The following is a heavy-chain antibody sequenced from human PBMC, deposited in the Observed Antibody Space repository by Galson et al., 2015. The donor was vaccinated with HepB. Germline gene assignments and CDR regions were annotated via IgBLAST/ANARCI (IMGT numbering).Heavy chain of an antibody. Sequence: SVKVSCKASGYTFTSYAMHWVRQAPGQRLEWMGWINAGNGNTKYSQKFQGRVTITRDTSASTAYMELSSLRSEDTAVYYCARGGGSIAVIRYYGMDVWGQGTTVTVSS. CDR2: INAGNGNT. CDR1: GYTFTSYA. V-gene: IGHV1-3*01. D-gene: IGHD6-19*01. J-gene: IGHJ6*02. CDR3: ARGGGSIAVIRYYGMDV.